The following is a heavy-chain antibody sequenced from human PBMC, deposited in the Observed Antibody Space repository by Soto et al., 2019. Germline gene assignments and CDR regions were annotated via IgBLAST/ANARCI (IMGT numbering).Heavy chain of an antibody. J-gene: IGHJ1*01. Sequence: ASVKVSCKASGYTFTSYVISWVRQATGQGLEWMGWMNPNTGNTGYAQRFQGRVTMTRSTSVGTAYMELSSLRSEDTAVYYCARGQAAGTEYFQDWGQGTLVTVSS. CDR2: MNPNTGNT. D-gene: IGHD6-13*01. CDR3: ARGQAAGTEYFQD. CDR1: GYTFTSYV. V-gene: IGHV1-8*01.